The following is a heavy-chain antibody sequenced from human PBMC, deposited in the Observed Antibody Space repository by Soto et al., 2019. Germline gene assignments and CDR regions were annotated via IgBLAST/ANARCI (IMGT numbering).Heavy chain of an antibody. CDR3: AKDLVRDFYGGNSGIDY. Sequence: EVQLVESGGGLVQPGRSLRLSCAASGFTFDDYAMHWVRQAPGKGLEWVSGISWNSGSIGYADSVKGRFTISRDNAKNXXYLQMNSLRAEDTALYYCAKDLVRDFYGGNSGIDYWGQGTLVTVSS. J-gene: IGHJ4*02. D-gene: IGHD4-17*01. V-gene: IGHV3-9*01. CDR2: ISWNSGSI. CDR1: GFTFDDYA.